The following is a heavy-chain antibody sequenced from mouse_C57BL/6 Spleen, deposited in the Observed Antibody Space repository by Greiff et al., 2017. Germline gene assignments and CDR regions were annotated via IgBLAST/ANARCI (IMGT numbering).Heavy chain of an antibody. Sequence: QVQLKESGPELVKPGASVKISCKASGYAFSSSWMNWVKQRPGKGLEWIGRIYPGDGDTNYNGKSKGKATLTADKSSSTAYMQLSSLTSEDSAVYFCARSYYSNPFAYWGQGTLVTVSA. V-gene: IGHV1-82*01. CDR3: ARSYYSNPFAY. J-gene: IGHJ3*01. CDR2: IYPGDGDT. CDR1: GYAFSSSW. D-gene: IGHD2-5*01.